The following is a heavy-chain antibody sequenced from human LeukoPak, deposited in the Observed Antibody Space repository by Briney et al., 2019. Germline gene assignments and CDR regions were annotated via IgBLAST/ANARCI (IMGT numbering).Heavy chain of an antibody. V-gene: IGHV4-34*01. D-gene: IGHD5-18*01. J-gene: IGHJ6*02. CDR2: INHSGST. CDR1: GGSFSGYY. CDR3: ARWIQLWPYYYYGMDV. Sequence: PSETLSLTCAVYGGSFSGYYWSWIRQPPGKGLEWIGEINHSGSTNCNPSLKSRVTISVDTSKNQFSLKLSSVTAADTAVYYCARWIQLWPYYYYGMDVWGQGTTVTVSS.